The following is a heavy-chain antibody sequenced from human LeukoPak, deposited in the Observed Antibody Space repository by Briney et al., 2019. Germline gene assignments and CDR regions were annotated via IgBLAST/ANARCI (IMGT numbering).Heavy chain of an antibody. CDR1: GFTVSSNY. D-gene: IGHD3-10*01. CDR3: AKDASYYPRYFDY. CDR2: ISGSGGST. Sequence: GGSLRLSCAASGFTVSSNYMSWVRQAPGKGLEWVSAISGSGGSTYYADSVKGRFTISRDNSKNTLYLQMNSLRAEDTAVYYCAKDASYYPRYFDYWGQGTLVTVSS. J-gene: IGHJ4*02. V-gene: IGHV3-23*01.